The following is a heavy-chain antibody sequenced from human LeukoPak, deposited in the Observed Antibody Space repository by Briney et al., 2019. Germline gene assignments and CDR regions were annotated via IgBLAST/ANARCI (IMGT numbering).Heavy chain of an antibody. CDR3: ARVDDWNALEY. J-gene: IGHJ4*02. D-gene: IGHD1-1*01. CDR2: IFYSEST. Sequence: SVTLSLTCTVSVGSLYQYHGSCIPEPPGRGPEWIGYIFYSESTNYNPYLKSRVTISVDTSKNQYSLKLSSVTAADTALYYCARVDDWNALEYWGQGNMVTVYS. CDR1: VGSLYQYH. V-gene: IGHV4-59*01.